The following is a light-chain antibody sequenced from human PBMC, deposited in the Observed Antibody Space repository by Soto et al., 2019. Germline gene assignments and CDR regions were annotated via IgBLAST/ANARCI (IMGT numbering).Light chain of an antibody. CDR3: QQYGSSPT. CDR2: GAS. J-gene: IGKJ1*01. Sequence: EIVLTQSPGTLSLSPGERATLSCRASQSVGSSYLAWYQQKPGLAPRLLIYGASSRATGIPDRFSGSGSGTDFTLTISRLEPEDFAVYYCQQYGSSPTFGQGTKVDI. CDR1: QSVGSSY. V-gene: IGKV3-20*01.